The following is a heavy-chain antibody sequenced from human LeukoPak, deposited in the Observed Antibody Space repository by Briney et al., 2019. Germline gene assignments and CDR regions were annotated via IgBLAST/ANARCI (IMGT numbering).Heavy chain of an antibody. J-gene: IGHJ6*02. CDR1: GGSISSYY. Sequence: SETLSPTCTVSGGSISSYYWSWIRQPPGKGLEWIGYIYYSGSTNYNPSLKSRVTISVDTSKNQFSLKLSSVTAADTAVYYCARVVAVAATNYGMDVWGQGTTVTVSS. D-gene: IGHD2-15*01. CDR3: ARVVAVAATNYGMDV. V-gene: IGHV4-59*01. CDR2: IYYSGST.